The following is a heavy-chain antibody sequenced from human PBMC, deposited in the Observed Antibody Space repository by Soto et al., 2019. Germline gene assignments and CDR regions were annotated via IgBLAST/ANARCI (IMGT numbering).Heavy chain of an antibody. CDR1: GYTFTSSD. CDR2: MNPNSGNT. D-gene: IGHD4-17*01. V-gene: IGHV1-8*01. CDR3: ARDFRYGDYLDAFYI. J-gene: IGHJ3*02. Sequence: GASVKVSCKASGYTFTSSDINWVRQATGQGLEWMGWMNPNSGNTGYAQKFQGRVTMTSNTSISTAYMELSSLRSEDTAVYYCARDFRYGDYLDAFYIWGQGTMVTVSS.